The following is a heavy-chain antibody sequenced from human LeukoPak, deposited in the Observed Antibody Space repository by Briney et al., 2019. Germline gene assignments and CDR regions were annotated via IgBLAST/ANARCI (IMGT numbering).Heavy chain of an antibody. V-gene: IGHV4-30-4*08. CDR1: GGSISSGDYY. D-gene: IGHD3-22*01. CDR3: ARDLNGYYYDSSGYSCYLDY. Sequence: ASQTLSLTCTVSGGSISSGDYYWSWIRQPPGKGLEWIGYIYYSGSTYYNPSLKSRVTISVDTSKNQFSLKLSSVTAADTAVYYCARDLNGYYYDSSGYSCYLDYWGQGTLVTVSS. CDR2: IYYSGST. J-gene: IGHJ4*02.